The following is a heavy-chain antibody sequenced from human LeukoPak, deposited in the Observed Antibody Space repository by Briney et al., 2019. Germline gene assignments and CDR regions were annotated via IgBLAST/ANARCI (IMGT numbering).Heavy chain of an antibody. V-gene: IGHV3-23*01. CDR3: ARDLYRIVVVPHYFDY. CDR2: ISGGDYT. J-gene: IGHJ4*02. CDR1: GFTFSDYG. D-gene: IGHD3-22*01. Sequence: PGGTLRLSCVASGFTFSDYGMIWVRQPPGKGLEWVSGISGGDYTDHADSVKGRFTISRDNSKNTLYLQMNSLRAEDTAVYYCARDLYRIVVVPHYFDYWGQGTLVTVSS.